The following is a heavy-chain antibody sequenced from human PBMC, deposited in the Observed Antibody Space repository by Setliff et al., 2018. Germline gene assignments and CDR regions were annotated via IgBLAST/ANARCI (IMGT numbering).Heavy chain of an antibody. J-gene: IGHJ4*02. Sequence: ASVKVSCKASGGPFNTYATSWVRQAPGQGLEWMGGIIPIFGTTNYAQKFQGRVTITADESTSTAYMELSSLRSEDTAVYYCARDFLGIHIDHGNALDDYWGQGTLVTVSS. D-gene: IGHD4-17*01. CDR2: IIPIFGTT. CDR3: ARDFLGIHIDHGNALDDY. CDR1: GGPFNTYA. V-gene: IGHV1-69*13.